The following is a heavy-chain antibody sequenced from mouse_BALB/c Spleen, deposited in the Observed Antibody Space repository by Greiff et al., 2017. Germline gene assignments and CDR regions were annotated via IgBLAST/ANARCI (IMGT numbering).Heavy chain of an antibody. V-gene: IGHV2-9*02. CDR1: GFSLTSYS. CDR2: IWAGGST. CDR3: ARRHGNYGAMDY. Sequence: VQLQQSGPGLVAPSQSLSITCTVSGFSLTSYSVHWVRQPPGKGLEWLGVIWAGGSTNYNSALMSRLSISKDNSKSQVFLKMNSLQTDDTAMYYCARRHGNYGAMDYWGQGTSVTVSS. D-gene: IGHD2-1*01. J-gene: IGHJ4*01.